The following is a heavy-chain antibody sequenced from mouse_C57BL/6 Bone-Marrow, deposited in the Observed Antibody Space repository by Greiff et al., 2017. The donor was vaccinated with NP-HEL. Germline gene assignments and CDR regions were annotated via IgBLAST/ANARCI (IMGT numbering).Heavy chain of an antibody. V-gene: IGHV1-53*01. J-gene: IGHJ2*01. Sequence: QVQLQQPGTELVKPGASVKLSCKASGYTFTSYWMHWVNQRPGQGLEWIGNINPSNGGTNFNEKFKSKATLTVDKSYSTAYMQLSSLTSGDSAVCYCSRERNCVLDYWGQGTTLTVSS. CDR3: SRERNCVLDY. CDR1: GYTFTSYW. D-gene: IGHD4-1*01. CDR2: INPSNGGT.